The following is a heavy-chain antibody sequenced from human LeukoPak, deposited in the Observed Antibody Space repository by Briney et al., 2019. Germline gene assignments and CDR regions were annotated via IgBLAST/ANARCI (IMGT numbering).Heavy chain of an antibody. J-gene: IGHJ4*02. V-gene: IGHV3-30*18. CDR3: AKVGYSSSWSPFDY. D-gene: IGHD6-13*01. CDR2: MSYDGSNK. CDR1: GFTFSSYG. Sequence: GRSLRLSCAASGFTFSSYGMHWVRQAPGKGLEWLAVMSYDGSNKYYADSVKGRFTISRDNSKNTLYLQMNSLRGEDTAVYYCAKVGYSSSWSPFDYWGQGTLVTVSS.